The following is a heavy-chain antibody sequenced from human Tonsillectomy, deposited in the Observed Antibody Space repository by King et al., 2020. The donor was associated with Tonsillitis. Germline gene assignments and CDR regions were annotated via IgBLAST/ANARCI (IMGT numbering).Heavy chain of an antibody. Sequence: QLQLQESGPGLVKPSETLSLTCTVSGGSISRYYWSWIRQPAGKGLEWIGRIYTSGSTNYNPSLKSRVTMSVDTSKNQFSLKLSSVTAADTAVYYCARDGVMEQWSHAFDIWGQGTMVTVSS. V-gene: IGHV4-4*07. CDR2: IYTSGST. CDR3: ARDGVMEQWSHAFDI. D-gene: IGHD1/OR15-1a*01. J-gene: IGHJ3*02. CDR1: GGSISRYY.